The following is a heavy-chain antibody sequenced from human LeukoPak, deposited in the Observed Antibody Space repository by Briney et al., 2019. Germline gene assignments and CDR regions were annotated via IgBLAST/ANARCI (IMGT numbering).Heavy chain of an antibody. V-gene: IGHV5-51*01. CDR1: GYSFTSYW. D-gene: IGHD5-12*01. J-gene: IGHJ3*02. CDR3: ARPVGQWLRSARAHDDAFDI. Sequence: GESLKISCKGSGYSFTSYWIGWVRQMPGKDLEWMGIIYPGDSDTRYSPSFQGQVTISADKSISTAYLQWSSLKASDTAMYYCARPVGQWLRSARAHDDAFDIWGQGTMVTVSS. CDR2: IYPGDSDT.